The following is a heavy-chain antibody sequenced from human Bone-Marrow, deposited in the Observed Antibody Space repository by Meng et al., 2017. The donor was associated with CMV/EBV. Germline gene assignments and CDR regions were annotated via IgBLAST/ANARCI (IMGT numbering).Heavy chain of an antibody. D-gene: IGHD7-27*01. V-gene: IGHV3-7*01. CDR3: ARDDSRTTNENWGTNPGSLDMDV. CDR1: GFTFSTYW. Sequence: GGSLRLSCSASGFTFSTYWMSWVRQAPGKGLEWVANIKYDGSEKYYVDSMKGRFTVSRDNTKSSLYLQMNSLGADDTAVYYCARDDSRTTNENWGTNPGSLDMDVWGEGTTVAVSS. CDR2: IKYDGSEK. J-gene: IGHJ6*04.